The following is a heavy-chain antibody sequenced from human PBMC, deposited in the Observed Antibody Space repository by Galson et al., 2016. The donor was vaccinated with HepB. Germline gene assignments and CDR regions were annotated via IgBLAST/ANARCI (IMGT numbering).Heavy chain of an antibody. Sequence: SLRLSCAASGFTFTNYDMHWVRQAPGTGLVWVSRINIDGNSITYADSVKGRFAISRDNAKNTVHLQMNRLRAEDTAVYYCTRDYYGSLDHWGQGTLVTVSS. CDR3: TRDYYGSLDH. CDR1: GFTFTNYD. V-gene: IGHV3-74*01. J-gene: IGHJ4*02. D-gene: IGHD3-10*01. CDR2: INIDGNSI.